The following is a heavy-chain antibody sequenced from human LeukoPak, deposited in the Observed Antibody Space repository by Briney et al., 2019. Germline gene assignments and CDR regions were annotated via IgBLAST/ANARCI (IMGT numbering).Heavy chain of an antibody. CDR2: IYYSGSA. Sequence: SETLSLTCAVSGGSISSSGYYWSWIRQPPGKGLEWIGTIYYSGSAYYNPSLKTQVTISVDTSKNQFSLKLSSVTAADTAVYFCARGSQVDDFWSGYRAPLDYWGQGTLVTVSS. CDR1: GGSISSSGYY. D-gene: IGHD3-3*01. V-gene: IGHV4-39*01. CDR3: ARGSQVDDFWSGYRAPLDY. J-gene: IGHJ4*02.